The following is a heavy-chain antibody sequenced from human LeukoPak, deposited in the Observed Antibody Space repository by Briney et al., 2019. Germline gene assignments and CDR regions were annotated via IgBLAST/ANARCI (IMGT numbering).Heavy chain of an antibody. CDR2: IYTSGST. CDR3: ARDVYSGSHPSSWFDP. J-gene: IGHJ5*02. Sequence: SETLSLTCTVSGGSITSSTYYWGWIRQPAGKGLEWIGRIYTSGSTNYNPSLKSRVTMSVDTSKNQFSLKLSSVTAADTAVYYCARDVYSGSHPSSWFDPWGQGTLVTVSS. CDR1: GGSITSSTYY. V-gene: IGHV4-61*02. D-gene: IGHD1-26*01.